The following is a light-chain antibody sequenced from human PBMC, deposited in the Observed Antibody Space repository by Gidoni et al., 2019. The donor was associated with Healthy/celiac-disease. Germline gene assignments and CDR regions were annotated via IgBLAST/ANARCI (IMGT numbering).Light chain of an antibody. CDR2: GAS. CDR3: QQYNNWPGLT. Sequence: EIVITQSPATLSVSPGERATLSCRASQSVSSNLAWYQQKPGQAPRLLIYGASTRATGIPARFSGSGSGKEFTLTISSLQSEDFAVYYCQQYNNWPGLTFGGGTKVEIK. J-gene: IGKJ4*01. V-gene: IGKV3-15*01. CDR1: QSVSSN.